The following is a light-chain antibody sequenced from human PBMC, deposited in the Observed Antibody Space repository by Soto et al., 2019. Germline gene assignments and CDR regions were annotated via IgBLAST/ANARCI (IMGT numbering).Light chain of an antibody. CDR1: QTISSW. Sequence: DIQMTKSPSTLSGSVGDSVTITCRASQTISSWLAWYQEKPGKXHKLLIYKASTLKSGVPSRFSGSGSGTEFTLTISSLQPDDFETYYCQHYNSYSEAFGQGTKVEI. J-gene: IGKJ1*01. CDR2: KAS. CDR3: QHYNSYSEA. V-gene: IGKV1-5*03.